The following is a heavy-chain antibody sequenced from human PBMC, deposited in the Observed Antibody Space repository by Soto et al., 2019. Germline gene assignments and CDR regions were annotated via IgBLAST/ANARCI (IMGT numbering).Heavy chain of an antibody. CDR3: AKKALRYDFWSGYHGDYFDY. CDR1: GFTFSSYG. CDR2: ISYDGSNK. V-gene: IGHV3-30*18. D-gene: IGHD3-3*01. J-gene: IGHJ4*02. Sequence: GGSLRLSCAASGFTFSSYGMHWVRQAPGKGLEWVAVISYDGSNKYYADSVKGRFTISRDNSKNTLYLQMNSLRAEDTAVYYCAKKALRYDFWSGYHGDYFDYWGQGTLVTVSS.